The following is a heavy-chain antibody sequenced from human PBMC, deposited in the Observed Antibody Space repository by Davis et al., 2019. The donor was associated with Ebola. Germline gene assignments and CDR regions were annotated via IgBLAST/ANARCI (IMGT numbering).Heavy chain of an antibody. D-gene: IGHD3-3*01. V-gene: IGHV1-18*01. CDR3: ARDIRNTIFGVVIIGH. J-gene: IGHJ4*02. CDR1: GYTFTSYG. Sequence: ASVKVSCKASGYTFTSYGISWVRQAPGQGLEWMGWISAYNGNTNYAQKFQDRATMTRDRSTSTVYMELSRLRSDDTAVYYCARDIRNTIFGVVIIGHWGQGTLVTVSS. CDR2: ISAYNGNT.